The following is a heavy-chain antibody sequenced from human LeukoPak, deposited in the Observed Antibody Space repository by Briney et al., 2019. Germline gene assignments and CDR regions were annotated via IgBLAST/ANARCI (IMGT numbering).Heavy chain of an antibody. V-gene: IGHV3-7*03. D-gene: IGHD5-12*01. CDR3: ARESYSGYDVPQSDY. J-gene: IGHJ4*02. CDR1: GFTFSNYG. Sequence: PGGSLRLSCAASGFTFSNYGMTWVRQAPGKGLEWVANIKQDGSETYYVDSVKGRFTFSRDNAKNSLYLQMNSLRAEDTALYYCARESYSGYDVPQSDYWGQGTLVTVSS. CDR2: IKQDGSET.